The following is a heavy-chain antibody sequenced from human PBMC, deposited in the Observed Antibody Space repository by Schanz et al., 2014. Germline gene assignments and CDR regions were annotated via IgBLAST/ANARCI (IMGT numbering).Heavy chain of an antibody. Sequence: VQLVESGGGVVQPGGSLRLSCASSGFSFTTYAMSWVRQAPGKGLEWVSGFDAHDGRAYYADSAKGRFTISRDNSKNTLYLQMNSLRAGDAAVYYCARGLIAAAGGAFDYWGQGTLVAVSA. J-gene: IGHJ4*02. V-gene: IGHV3-23*04. CDR2: FDAHDGRA. CDR3: ARGLIAAAGGAFDY. D-gene: IGHD6-13*01. CDR1: GFSFTTYA.